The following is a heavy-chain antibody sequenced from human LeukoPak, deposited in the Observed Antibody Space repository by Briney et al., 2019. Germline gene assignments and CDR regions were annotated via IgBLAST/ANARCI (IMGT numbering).Heavy chain of an antibody. Sequence: ASVKVSCKASGYTFTSYGISWVRQAPGQGLEWMGWISAYNGNTNYAQKLQGRVTMTIDTSTSTAYMELRSLRSDDTAVYYCTRGRATMIVATLAYYYYGMDVWGQGTTVTVSS. J-gene: IGHJ6*02. CDR1: GYTFTSYG. D-gene: IGHD3-22*01. CDR2: ISAYNGNT. V-gene: IGHV1-18*01. CDR3: TRGRATMIVATLAYYYYGMDV.